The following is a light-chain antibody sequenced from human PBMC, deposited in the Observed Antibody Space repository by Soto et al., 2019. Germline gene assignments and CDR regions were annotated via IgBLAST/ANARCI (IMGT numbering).Light chain of an antibody. CDR2: DAS. J-gene: IGKJ5*01. V-gene: IGKV3-11*01. CDR3: QQRNNWPSFT. CDR1: QSVGSY. Sequence: EIVLTQSPATLSLSPGERATLSCRASQSVGSYLAWYQQKPGQAPRLLIYDASNRATGIPARFSGSGSGTDFTLTISSLEPEDFAVYYCQQRNNWPSFTFGPGTRLEIK.